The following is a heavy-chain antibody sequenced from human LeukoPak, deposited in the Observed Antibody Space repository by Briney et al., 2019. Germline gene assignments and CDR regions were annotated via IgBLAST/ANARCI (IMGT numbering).Heavy chain of an antibody. V-gene: IGHV3-23*01. CDR1: GFTFSSYA. CDR3: AKPRDLWSSYYFDY. J-gene: IGHJ4*02. D-gene: IGHD3-16*01. Sequence: GRSLRLSCAASGFTFSSYAMSWVRQAPGKGLEWVSAISGSGGSTYYADSVKGRFTISRDNSKNTLYLQMNSLRAEDTAVYYCAKPRDLWSSYYFDYWGREPWSPSPQ. CDR2: ISGSGGST.